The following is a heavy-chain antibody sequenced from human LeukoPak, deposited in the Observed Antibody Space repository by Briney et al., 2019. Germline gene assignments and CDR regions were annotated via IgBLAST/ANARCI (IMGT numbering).Heavy chain of an antibody. D-gene: IGHD5-12*01. CDR2: MSGSGNT. CDR3: AKERDGYNYFDY. V-gene: IGHV3-23*01. J-gene: IGHJ4*02. CDR1: GLSISSYA. Sequence: PGGSLRLSCAASGLSISSYAMSWVRQAPGKGLEWVSFMSGSGNTNYADSVKGRFTISRDNAKNSLYLQMNSLRAEDTALYYCAKERDGYNYFDYWGQGTLVTVSS.